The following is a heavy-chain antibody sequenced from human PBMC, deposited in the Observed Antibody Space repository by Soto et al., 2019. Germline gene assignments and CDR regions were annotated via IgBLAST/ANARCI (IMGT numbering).Heavy chain of an antibody. CDR2: INHSGSS. D-gene: IGHD2-2*01. CDR1: NASFSVYY. Sequence: PSETLSLTCALYNASFSVYYWTWIRQPPGKGLEWIGEINHSGSSNYNPSLKSRVTISVGTSKNQFSLKLSSVTAADTAVYYCARDSTRRGACDVWGQGTMVTVSS. V-gene: IGHV4-34*01. CDR3: ARDSTRRGACDV. J-gene: IGHJ3*01.